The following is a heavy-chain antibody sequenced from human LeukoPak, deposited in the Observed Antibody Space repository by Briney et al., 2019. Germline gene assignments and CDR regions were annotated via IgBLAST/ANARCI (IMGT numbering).Heavy chain of an antibody. CDR3: ARVAREYSSSSRGRSDY. J-gene: IGHJ4*02. D-gene: IGHD6-6*01. CDR2: ISSSGSTI. CDR1: GFTFSDYY. V-gene: IGHV3-11*04. Sequence: PGGSLRLSCAASGFTFSDYYMSWIRQAPGKGLDWVSYISSSGSTIYYADSVKGRFTISRDNAKNSLYLQMNSLRAEDTAVYYCARVAREYSSSSRGRSDYWGQGTMVTVSS.